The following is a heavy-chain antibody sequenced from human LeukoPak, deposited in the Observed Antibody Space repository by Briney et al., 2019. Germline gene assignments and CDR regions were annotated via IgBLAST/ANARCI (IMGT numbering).Heavy chain of an antibody. V-gene: IGHV3-23*01. CDR2: ITDSGDGT. D-gene: IGHD6-6*01. J-gene: IGHJ4*02. CDR3: AKRVPYSSSSVYFDY. CDR1: GFTFSNFA. Sequence: GGSLRLSCAASGFTFSNFAMSWVRQAAGKGLEWVSAITDSGDGTYYADSVKGRFTISRDNSKNTLYLQMSSLRAEDTAVYYCAKRVPYSSSSVYFDYWGRGTLVTVSS.